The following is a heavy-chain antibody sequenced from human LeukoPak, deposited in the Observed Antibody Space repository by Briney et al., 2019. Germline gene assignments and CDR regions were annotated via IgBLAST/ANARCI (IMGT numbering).Heavy chain of an antibody. CDR1: GGSSSGYY. CDR3: AREGAVTNTLDY. V-gene: IGHV4-34*01. CDR2: INHSGST. D-gene: IGHD4-17*01. J-gene: IGHJ4*02. Sequence: SETLSLTCAVYGGSSSGYYWSWIRQPPGKGLEWIGEINHSGSTNYNPSLKSRVTISVDTSKNQFSLKLSSVTAADTAVYYCAREGAVTNTLDYWGQGTLVTVSS.